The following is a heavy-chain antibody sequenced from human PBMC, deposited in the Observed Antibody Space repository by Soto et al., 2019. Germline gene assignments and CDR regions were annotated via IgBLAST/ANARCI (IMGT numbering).Heavy chain of an antibody. CDR2: IYPGDSDT. J-gene: IGHJ4*02. CDR1: GYSFTSYW. CDR3: ARWYSSGLYYLDY. Sequence: GESLKISCKGSGYSFTSYWIAWVRQMPGKGLECMGIIYPGDSDTRYSPSFQGQVTISADKSSAYLQWSSLEASDTAMYYCARWYSSGLYYLDYWGQGTLVTVSS. V-gene: IGHV5-51*01. D-gene: IGHD6-19*01.